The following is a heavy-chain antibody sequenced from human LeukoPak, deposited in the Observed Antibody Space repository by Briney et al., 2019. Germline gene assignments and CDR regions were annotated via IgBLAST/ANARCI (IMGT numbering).Heavy chain of an antibody. CDR1: GFTFSSYG. CDR2: IWYDGSNK. Sequence: AGGSLRLSCAASGFTFSSYGMHWVRQAPGKGLEWVAVIWYDGSNKYYADSVKGRFTISRDNSKNTLYLQMNSLRAEDTAVYYCARDERSSTSFPVDCWGQGTLVTVSS. D-gene: IGHD2-2*01. V-gene: IGHV3-33*01. CDR3: ARDERSSTSFPVDC. J-gene: IGHJ4*02.